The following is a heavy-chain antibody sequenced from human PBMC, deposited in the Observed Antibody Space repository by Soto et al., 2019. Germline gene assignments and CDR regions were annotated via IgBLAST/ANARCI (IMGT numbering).Heavy chain of an antibody. J-gene: IGHJ3*02. D-gene: IGHD6-13*01. CDR1: GDSISSYY. CDR2: IFYTGTT. Sequence: QLQESGPGLVKPSETLSLTCAVSGDSISSYYWSWIRQPPGKGLEWIVYIFYTGTTNYNPSLKSRLTISIDTSKKYFSLKLRSVTAADTAIYYCARASGYSSSRATYAIWGQGTMATVSS. CDR3: ARASGYSSSRATYAI. V-gene: IGHV4-59*01.